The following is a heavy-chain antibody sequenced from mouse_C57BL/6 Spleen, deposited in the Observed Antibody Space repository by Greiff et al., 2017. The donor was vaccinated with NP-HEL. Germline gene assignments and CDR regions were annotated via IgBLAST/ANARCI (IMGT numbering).Heavy chain of an antibody. CDR2: INPNNGGT. CDR3: ARSAGSGYPDY. Sequence: VQLQQSGPELVKPGASVKISCKASGYTFTDYYMNWVKQSHGKSLEWIGDINPNNGGTSYNQKFKGKATLTVDKSSSTAYMELRSLTSEDSAVYYCARSAGSGYPDYWGQGTTLTVSS. CDR1: GYTFTDYY. V-gene: IGHV1-26*01. J-gene: IGHJ2*01. D-gene: IGHD3-2*02.